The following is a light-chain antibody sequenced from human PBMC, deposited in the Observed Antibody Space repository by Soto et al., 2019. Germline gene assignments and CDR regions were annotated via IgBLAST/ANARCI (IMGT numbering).Light chain of an antibody. Sequence: QSALTQPASVSGSPGQSITISCTGTSSDIGGYKHVSWYQQHPGKAPKLMIYEVSNRPSGVSNRFSGSKSGNTASLTISGLQAEDEADYYCSSYTTSSTQVFGTGTKVIVL. CDR1: SSDIGGYKH. CDR3: SSYTTSSTQV. V-gene: IGLV2-14*01. J-gene: IGLJ1*01. CDR2: EVS.